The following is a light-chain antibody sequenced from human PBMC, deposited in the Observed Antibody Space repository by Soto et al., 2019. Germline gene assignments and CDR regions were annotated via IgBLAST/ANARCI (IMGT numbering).Light chain of an antibody. CDR1: QSVNRW. J-gene: IGKJ4*01. V-gene: IGKV1-12*01. CDR2: ATS. CDR3: QQANSFPLT. Sequence: IHMTRSPSTLSASVGDIFTITCRASQSVNRWLAWYQQKPGKAPKLLIHATSGLQSGVPSRFSGSGSGTDFTLTISNLQSEDFATYYCQQANSFPLTFGGGTKVDI.